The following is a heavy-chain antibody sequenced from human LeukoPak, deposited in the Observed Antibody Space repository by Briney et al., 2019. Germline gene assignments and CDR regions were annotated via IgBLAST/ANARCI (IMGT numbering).Heavy chain of an antibody. CDR3: ARDLGGVSDY. J-gene: IGHJ4*02. Sequence: PGRSLRLSCAASGFTFSSYAMHWVRQAPGKGLEWVAVISYDGSNKYYADSVKGRFTISRDNSKNTLYLQMNSLRAEDTAVYYCARDLGGVSDYWGQGTLVTVSS. CDR2: ISYDGSNK. V-gene: IGHV3-30-3*01. D-gene: IGHD3-16*01. CDR1: GFTFSSYA.